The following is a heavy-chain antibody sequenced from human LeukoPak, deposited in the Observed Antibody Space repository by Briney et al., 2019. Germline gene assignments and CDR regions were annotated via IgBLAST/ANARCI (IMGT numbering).Heavy chain of an antibody. J-gene: IGHJ5*02. CDR2: IYYSEST. Sequence: SETLSLTCTVSSGSISSYYWSWIRQPPGKGLEWIGYIYYSESTNYNPSLKSRVTISVDTSKNQISLKLSSVTAADTAVYYCARDGEVEDSSGYIWFDPWGQGTLVTVSS. CDR1: SGSISSYY. V-gene: IGHV4-59*01. D-gene: IGHD3-22*01. CDR3: ARDGEVEDSSGYIWFDP.